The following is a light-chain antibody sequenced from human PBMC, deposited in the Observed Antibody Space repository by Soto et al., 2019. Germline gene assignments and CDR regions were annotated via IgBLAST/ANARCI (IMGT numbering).Light chain of an antibody. CDR3: QQHNNWPGT. Sequence: EIVMTQSPATLSVSPGERATLSCRASQSVSSNLAWYQQKPGQAPRLLIYGASTRATGIPARFSGSGSGTEFTLNINSLQSEDFAVYYCQQHNNWPGTFGQGTKVEIK. J-gene: IGKJ1*01. CDR2: GAS. V-gene: IGKV3-15*01. CDR1: QSVSSN.